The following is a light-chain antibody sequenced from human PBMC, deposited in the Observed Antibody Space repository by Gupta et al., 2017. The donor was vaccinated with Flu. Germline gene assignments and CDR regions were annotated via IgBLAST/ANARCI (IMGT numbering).Light chain of an antibody. V-gene: IGLV3-19*01. CDR1: SLRSYY. CDR3: NSRDSSASGV. J-gene: IGLJ3*02. Sequence: SSELTQDPAVSVALGQTVRITCQGDSLRSYYASWYQQKPGQAPVLVIYGKNNRPSGIPDRFSGSSSGNTASVTITGAQAEEEADYYCNSRDSSASGVFGGGTKLTVL. CDR2: GKN.